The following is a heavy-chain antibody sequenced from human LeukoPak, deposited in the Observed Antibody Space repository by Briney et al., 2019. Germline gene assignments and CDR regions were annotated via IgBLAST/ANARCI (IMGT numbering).Heavy chain of an antibody. J-gene: IGHJ4*02. D-gene: IGHD2-21*02. V-gene: IGHV6-1*01. CDR2: TYYRSKWYN. CDR1: GDSVSSNSAA. Sequence: SQTLSLTCAISGDSVSSNSAAWNWIRQSPSRGLEWLGRTYYRSKWYNDYAVSVKSRITINPDTSKNQFSLQLNSVTAADTAVYYCARGPPYIVVVTAIGFFDHWGQGTLVTVSS. CDR3: ARGPPYIVVVTAIGFFDH.